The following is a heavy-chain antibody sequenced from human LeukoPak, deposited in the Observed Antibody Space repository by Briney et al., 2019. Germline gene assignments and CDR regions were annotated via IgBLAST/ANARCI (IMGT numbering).Heavy chain of an antibody. D-gene: IGHD7-27*01. CDR3: TKDQDFRLGSMDF. J-gene: IGHJ4*02. V-gene: IGHV3-23*01. Sequence: PGGSLRLSCGTSGFRFRTYAMTWVRQAPGKGLEWVSTITDVGDRALYIDPVRGRFTIFRDDSKNTLYLQMNSLRAEDTAVYYCTKDQDFRLGSMDFWGQGTLVTVSS. CDR2: ITDVGDRA. CDR1: GFRFRTYA.